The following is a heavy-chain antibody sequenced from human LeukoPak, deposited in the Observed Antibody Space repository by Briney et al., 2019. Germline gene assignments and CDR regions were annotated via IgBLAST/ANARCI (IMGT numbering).Heavy chain of an antibody. CDR2: LYSGGST. J-gene: IGHJ6*02. Sequence: GGSLRLSCAASGFTVSSNYMSWVRQAPGKGLEWVSLLYSGGSTYYADSVKGRFTISRDNSKNTLHLQMNSLRAEDTAVYYCASRDKGYYYGMDVWGQGTTVTVSS. D-gene: IGHD5-24*01. CDR1: GFTVSSNY. CDR3: ASRDKGYYYGMDV. V-gene: IGHV3-66*01.